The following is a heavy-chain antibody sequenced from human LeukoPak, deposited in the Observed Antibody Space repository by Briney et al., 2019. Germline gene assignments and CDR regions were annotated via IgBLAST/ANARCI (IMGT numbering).Heavy chain of an antibody. D-gene: IGHD3-3*01. V-gene: IGHV4-61*01. CDR3: ASGSVFGVFDY. Sequence: SETLSLTCTVSGGSVSSGSYYWSWIRQPPGKGLEWIGYIYYSGSTNYNPSLKSRVTISVDTSKNQFSLKLSSVTAADTAVYYCASGSVFGVFDYWGQGTLVTVSS. CDR2: IYYSGST. J-gene: IGHJ4*02. CDR1: GGSVSSGSYY.